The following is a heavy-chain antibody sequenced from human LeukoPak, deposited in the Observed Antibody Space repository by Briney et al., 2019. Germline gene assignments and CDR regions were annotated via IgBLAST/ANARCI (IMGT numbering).Heavy chain of an antibody. D-gene: IGHD3-9*01. CDR3: ARANLYYDILTGYYPAPNDY. CDR1: GFTFSSHW. V-gene: IGHV3-74*01. Sequence: HTGGSLRLSCAASGFTFSSHWMHWVRQAPGKGLVWVSRINSDGSRINYADSVKGRFTISRDNAKNTLYLQMNSLRGDDTAVYYCARANLYYDILTGYYPAPNDYWGQGTLVTVSS. J-gene: IGHJ4*02. CDR2: INSDGSRI.